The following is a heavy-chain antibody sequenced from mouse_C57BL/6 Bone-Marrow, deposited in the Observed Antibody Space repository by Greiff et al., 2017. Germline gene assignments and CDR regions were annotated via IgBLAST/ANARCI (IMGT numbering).Heavy chain of an antibody. CDR3: ARSDYYGSRAWFAY. CDR1: GYAFSSYW. Sequence: VKLMESGAELVKPGASVKISCKASGYAFSSYWMNWVKQRPGKGLEWIGQIYPGDGDTNYNGKFKGKATLTADKSSSTAYMQLSSLTSEDSAVYFCARSDYYGSRAWFAYWGQGTLVTVSA. D-gene: IGHD1-1*01. CDR2: IYPGDGDT. J-gene: IGHJ3*01. V-gene: IGHV1-80*01.